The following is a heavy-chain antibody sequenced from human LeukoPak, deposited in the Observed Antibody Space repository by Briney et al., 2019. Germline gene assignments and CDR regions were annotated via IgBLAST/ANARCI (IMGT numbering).Heavy chain of an antibody. CDR1: GCTVSSNY. CDR3: ARVDCSGGSCYSYYYYGMDV. V-gene: IGHV3-66*01. J-gene: IGHJ6*02. Sequence: GSLRLSCAASGCTVSSNYMSWVRQAPGKGLEWVSVIYSGGSTYYADSVKGRFTISRDNSKNTLYLQMNSLRAEDTAVYYCARVDCSGGSCYSYYYYGMDVWGQGTTVTVSS. CDR2: IYSGGST. D-gene: IGHD2-15*01.